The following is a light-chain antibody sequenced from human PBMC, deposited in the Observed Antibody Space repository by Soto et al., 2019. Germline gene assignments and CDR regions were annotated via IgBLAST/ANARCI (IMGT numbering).Light chain of an antibody. CDR2: AAS. CDR3: QQSYSAWT. V-gene: IGKV1-39*01. Sequence: DIQMTQSPSSLSASVGDRFTITCLASQSISSYLNWYQQKPGKAPKLLIYAASSLQSGVPSRLSGSGSGTGFTLTISSLQPEDFATYYCQQSYSAWTFGQGTKVDIK. CDR1: QSISSY. J-gene: IGKJ1*01.